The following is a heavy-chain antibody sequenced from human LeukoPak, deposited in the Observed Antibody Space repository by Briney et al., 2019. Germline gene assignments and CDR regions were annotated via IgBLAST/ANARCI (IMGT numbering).Heavy chain of an antibody. CDR2: ISGSGGST. J-gene: IGHJ3*02. CDR1: GFTFSSYA. D-gene: IGHD3-10*01. CDR3: AKDLSPLVWFVSGSDAFDI. V-gene: IGHV3-23*01. Sequence: GGSLRLSCAASGFTFSSYAMSWVRQAPGKGLEWVSAISGSGGSTYYADSVKGRFTISRDNSKNTLYLQMNSLRVEDTAVYYCAKDLSPLVWFVSGSDAFDIWGQGTMVTVSS.